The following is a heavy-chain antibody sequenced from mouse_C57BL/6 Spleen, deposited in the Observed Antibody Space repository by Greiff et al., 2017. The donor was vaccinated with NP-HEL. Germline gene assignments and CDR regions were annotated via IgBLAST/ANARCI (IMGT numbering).Heavy chain of an antibody. CDR3: ARQCLRDVDAMDY. V-gene: IGHV1-69*01. Sequence: QVQLQQPGAELVMPGASVKLSCKASGYTFTSYWMHWVKQRPGQGLEWIGEIDPSDSYTNYNQKFKGKSTLTVDKSSSTAYMQLSSLTSEDSAVYYCARQCLRDVDAMDYWGQGTSVTVSS. CDR1: GYTFTSYW. D-gene: IGHD6-1*01. J-gene: IGHJ4*01. CDR2: IDPSDSYT.